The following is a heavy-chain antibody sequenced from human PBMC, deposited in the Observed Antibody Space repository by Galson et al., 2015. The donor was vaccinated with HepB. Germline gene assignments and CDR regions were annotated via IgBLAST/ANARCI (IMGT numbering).Heavy chain of an antibody. CDR1: GFTFRTYG. CDR3: ASVRSGAAQLPILGRFDY. CDR2: ISYDGNNK. D-gene: IGHD2-2*01. J-gene: IGHJ4*02. V-gene: IGHV3-30*03. Sequence: SLRLSCAASGFTFRTYGMHWVRQAPGKGLEWVAVISYDGNNKYYADSVKGRFTVSRDNSKNTLHLQMNSLRTEDTAVYYCASVRSGAAQLPILGRFDYWGQGNLVTVSS.